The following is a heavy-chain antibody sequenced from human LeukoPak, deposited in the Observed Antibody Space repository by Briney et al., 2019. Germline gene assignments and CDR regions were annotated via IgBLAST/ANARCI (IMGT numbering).Heavy chain of an antibody. CDR3: ARDRGWLQFRMAFDI. CDR1: GFIFSNYE. J-gene: IGHJ3*02. Sequence: PGGSLRLSCAASGFIFSNYEMNWVRQAPGKGLEWVSYISSSGSTIYYADSVKGRFTISRDNSKNTLYLQMNSLRAEDTAVHYCARDRGWLQFRMAFDIWGQGTMVTVSS. CDR2: ISSSGSTI. D-gene: IGHD5-24*01. V-gene: IGHV3-48*03.